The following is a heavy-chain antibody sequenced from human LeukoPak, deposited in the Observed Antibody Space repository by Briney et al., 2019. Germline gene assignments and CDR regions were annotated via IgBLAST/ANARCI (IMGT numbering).Heavy chain of an antibody. Sequence: GGPLRLSCAASGFTFSTYWMNWVRQAPGKGLEWVANIKQDGSEKDYLDSVKGRFTISRDNAKNSLYLQMNSLRAEDTAVYYCARDPRVGYCSSSSCQGGYNYFDPWGQGTLVTVSS. V-gene: IGHV3-7*01. CDR3: ARDPRVGYCSSSSCQGGYNYFDP. CDR1: GFTFSTYW. D-gene: IGHD2-2*01. CDR2: IKQDGSEK. J-gene: IGHJ5*02.